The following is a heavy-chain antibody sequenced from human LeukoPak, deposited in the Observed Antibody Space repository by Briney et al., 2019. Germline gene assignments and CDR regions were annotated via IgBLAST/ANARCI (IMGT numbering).Heavy chain of an antibody. CDR2: INHSGST. V-gene: IGHV4-34*01. CDR1: GGSFSGYY. CDR3: AKDPGSYGHGIRVAFDY. J-gene: IGHJ4*02. D-gene: IGHD5-18*01. Sequence: SETLSLTCAVYGGSFSGYYWSWIRQPPGKGLEWIGEINHSGSTNYNPSLKSRVTISVDTSKNQFSLKLSSVTAADTAVYYCAKDPGSYGHGIRVAFDYWGQGTLVTVSS.